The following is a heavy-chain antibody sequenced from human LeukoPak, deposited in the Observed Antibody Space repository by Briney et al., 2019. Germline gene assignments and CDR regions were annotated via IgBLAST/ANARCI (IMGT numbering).Heavy chain of an antibody. Sequence: SVKVSCKASGYTFTSYGISWVRQAPGQGLEWMGGIIPIFGTTNYAQKFQDRVTITADKSTSTAYMELSSLRSEDTAVYYCARVVGLTGHSSSWYSGYYYYMDVWGKGTTVTVSS. CDR1: GYTFTSYG. CDR3: ARVVGLTGHSSSWYSGYYYYMDV. CDR2: IIPIFGTT. D-gene: IGHD6-13*01. V-gene: IGHV1-69*06. J-gene: IGHJ6*03.